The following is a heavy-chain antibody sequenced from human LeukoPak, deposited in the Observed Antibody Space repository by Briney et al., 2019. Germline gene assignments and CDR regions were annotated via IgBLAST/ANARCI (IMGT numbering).Heavy chain of an antibody. CDR1: GFTLHDYA. J-gene: IGHJ3*01. CDR3: ARDYLLIHYDSSGYYRDAFDL. Sequence: GGSLRLSCAASGFTLHDYAMHWVRQAPGKGLEWVSGISWNSGSIGYADSVKGRFTISRDNAKNPLYLQMNSLRAEGTAVYYRARDYLLIHYDSSGYYRDAFDLWGPGTMGTVSS. V-gene: IGHV3-9*01. D-gene: IGHD3-22*01. CDR2: ISWNSGSI.